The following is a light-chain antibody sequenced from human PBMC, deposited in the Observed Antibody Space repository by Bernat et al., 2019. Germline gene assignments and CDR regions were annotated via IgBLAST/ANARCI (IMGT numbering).Light chain of an antibody. Sequence: QSALTQPASVSGSPGQSITISCTGTSSDVGGYNYVSWYQQHPGKAPKLMIYDVSNRPSGVSNRFSGSKSGNTASLTISGLQAEDEADYYCSSYTSSSTLCVFGTWNKVTVL. J-gene: IGLJ1*01. CDR2: DVS. V-gene: IGLV2-14*03. CDR1: SSDVGGYNY. CDR3: SSYTSSSTLCV.